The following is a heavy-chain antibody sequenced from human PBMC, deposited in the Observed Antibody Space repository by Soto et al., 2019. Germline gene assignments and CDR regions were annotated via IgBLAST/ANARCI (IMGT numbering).Heavy chain of an antibody. CDR2: ISGSGERT. J-gene: IGHJ5*02. D-gene: IGHD3-3*01. Sequence: GGSLRLSCAASGFSVSSNYMSWVRQAPGKGLEWVSAISGSGERTYYADSVKGRFTISRDNSKNTLYLRMSSLRVGDTAVYYCAKMILPGVGVVGSWFDPWGQGTLVTVSS. CDR3: AKMILPGVGVVGSWFDP. V-gene: IGHV3-23*01. CDR1: GFSVSSNY.